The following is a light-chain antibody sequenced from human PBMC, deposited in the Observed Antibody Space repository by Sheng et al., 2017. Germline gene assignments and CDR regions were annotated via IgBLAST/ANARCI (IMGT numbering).Light chain of an antibody. J-gene: IGKJ4*01. CDR1: QSVSSNY. CDR3: QQRSNWPLT. Sequence: EIVLTQSPGTLSLSPGERATLPCRASQSVSSNYLAWYQQKPGQAPRLLIYDASNRAAGIPARFSGSGSGTDFTLTISSLEPEDFAVYYCQQRSNWPLTFGGGTKVEI. CDR2: DAS. V-gene: IGKV3D-20*02.